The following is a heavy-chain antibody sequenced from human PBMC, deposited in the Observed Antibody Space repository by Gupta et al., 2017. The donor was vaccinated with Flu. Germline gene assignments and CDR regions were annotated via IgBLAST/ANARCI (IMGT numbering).Heavy chain of an antibody. V-gene: IGHV3-49*02. CDR2: IRSKNYGETT. Sequence: APGKGLEWVGFIRSKNYGETTEYGASGKGRFSISRDDSRSIVYLQMNSLKNEDTAVYYCTRDDENDDHVDLDYWGQGTLVTVSS. J-gene: IGHJ4*02. D-gene: IGHD1-1*01. CDR3: TRDDENDDHVDLDY.